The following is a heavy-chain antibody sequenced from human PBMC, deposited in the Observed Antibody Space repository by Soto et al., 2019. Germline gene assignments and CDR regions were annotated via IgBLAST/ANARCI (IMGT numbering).Heavy chain of an antibody. Sequence: EVQLVESGGGLVQPGGSLRISCAVSGFTFSTYAMSWVRQAPGKGLEWVSAISGSGDSTYYADSVKGRFTISRDNSRNTLYLQMTTLRAEDTALYHCAKDHWWSYSGQGTLVTVSS. J-gene: IGHJ4*02. V-gene: IGHV3-23*04. CDR3: AKDHWWSY. CDR1: GFTFSTYA. CDR2: ISGSGDST. D-gene: IGHD2-15*01.